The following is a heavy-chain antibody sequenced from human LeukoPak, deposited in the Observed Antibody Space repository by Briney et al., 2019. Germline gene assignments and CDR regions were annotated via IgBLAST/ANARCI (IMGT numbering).Heavy chain of an antibody. D-gene: IGHD6-13*01. J-gene: IGHJ6*03. CDR3: AARSEPGIAAAVPTRNLDMDV. Sequence: ASVKVSCKASGYTFTGYYMHWVRQAPGQGLEWMGWINPNSGGTNYAQKFQGRVTMTRDTSISTAYMELSRLRSDDTAVYYCAARSEPGIAAAVPTRNLDMDVWGKGATVTVSS. V-gene: IGHV1-2*02. CDR2: INPNSGGT. CDR1: GYTFTGYY.